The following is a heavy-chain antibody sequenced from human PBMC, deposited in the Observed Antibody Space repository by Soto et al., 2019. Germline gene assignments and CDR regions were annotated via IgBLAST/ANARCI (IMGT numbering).Heavy chain of an antibody. V-gene: IGHV1-69*01. CDR3: ARRLVSKSTSWFDP. J-gene: IGHJ5*02. Sequence: KFQGRVTITADESTSTAYMELSSLRSEDTAAYYCARRLVSKSTSWFDPWGQGTLVTVSS. D-gene: IGHD6-6*01.